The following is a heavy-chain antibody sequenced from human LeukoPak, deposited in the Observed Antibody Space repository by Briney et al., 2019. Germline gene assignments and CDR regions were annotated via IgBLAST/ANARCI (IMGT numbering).Heavy chain of an antibody. D-gene: IGHD3-10*01. V-gene: IGHV4-31*03. CDR2: IYYSGNT. J-gene: IGHJ5*02. CDR3: ARRYGSGTEWFDP. Sequence: PSETLSLTCTVSGASISSGSYYWSWIRQHPGKGLEWIGYIYYSGNTYYNPSLESRVTISVDTSKNQFSLELSSVTAADTAVYYCARRYGSGTEWFDPWGQGTLVTVSS. CDR1: GASISSGSYY.